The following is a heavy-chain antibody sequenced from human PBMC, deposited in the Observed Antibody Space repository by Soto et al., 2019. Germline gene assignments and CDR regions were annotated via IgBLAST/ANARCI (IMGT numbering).Heavy chain of an antibody. Sequence: GGSLRLSCAASGFTFSSYSMNWVRQAPGKGLEWVSSISSSSSYIYYADSVKGRFTISRDNAKNSLYLQMNSLRAEDTAVYYCARFIYDFWSGGVTGPNMDVWGKGTTVTVSS. J-gene: IGHJ6*03. CDR3: ARFIYDFWSGGVTGPNMDV. D-gene: IGHD3-3*01. CDR2: ISSSSSYI. CDR1: GFTFSSYS. V-gene: IGHV3-21*01.